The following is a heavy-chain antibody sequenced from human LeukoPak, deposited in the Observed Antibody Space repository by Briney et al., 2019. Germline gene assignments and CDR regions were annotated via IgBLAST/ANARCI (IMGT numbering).Heavy chain of an antibody. D-gene: IGHD1-26*01. CDR1: GFTFSSYE. V-gene: IGHV3-21*01. J-gene: IGHJ4*02. CDR2: ISSSSTYI. CDR3: ARDLSVGAKPDLGFDY. Sequence: PGGSLRLSCAASGFTFSSYEMNWVRQAPGKGLEWVSSISSSSTYIYYADSMKGRFTISRDNAKNSLYLQMNSLRAEDTAVYYCARDLSVGAKPDLGFDYWGQGSLVTVPS.